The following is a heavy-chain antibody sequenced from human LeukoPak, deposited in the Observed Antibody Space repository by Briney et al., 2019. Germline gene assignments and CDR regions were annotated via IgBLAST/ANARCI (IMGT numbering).Heavy chain of an antibody. CDR1: GGSISSSSYY. Sequence: SETLSLTCTVSGGSISSSSYYWGWIRQPPGKGLEWIGSIYYSGSTYYNPSLKSRVTISVDASKNQFSLKLSSVTAADTAVYYCARGLIVHTAMVPTVVSPFDYWGQGTLVTVSS. V-gene: IGHV4-39*07. CDR3: ARGLIVHTAMVPTVVSPFDY. D-gene: IGHD5-18*01. J-gene: IGHJ4*02. CDR2: IYYSGST.